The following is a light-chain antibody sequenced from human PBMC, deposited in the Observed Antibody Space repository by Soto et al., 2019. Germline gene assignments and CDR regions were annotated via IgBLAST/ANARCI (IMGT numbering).Light chain of an antibody. CDR1: QSVFYSSNNKNY. Sequence: DIVMTQSPDSQAVSLGERATINCKSSQSVFYSSNNKNYLAWYQQKPGQPPKLLFYWASTRESGVPDRFSGSGSGTDFTLTISSLQAEDVAVYYCQQFYSTPFTFGPGTKVDIK. CDR2: WAS. V-gene: IGKV4-1*01. J-gene: IGKJ3*01. CDR3: QQFYSTPFT.